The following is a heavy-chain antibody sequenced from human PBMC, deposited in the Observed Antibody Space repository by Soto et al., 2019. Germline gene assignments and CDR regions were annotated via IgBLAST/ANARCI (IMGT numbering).Heavy chain of an antibody. J-gene: IGHJ2*01. Sequence: QVQLVQSGAEVKKPGSSVKVSCKASGGTFSNYPISWVRQAPGQGLEWMGGIIPIFGTVNYAQKFQGRVTITADESTSTAYMERSSLRSEDTAVYYCATGNHSWLQLCYFDLWGRGTLVTVSS. CDR2: IIPIFGTV. V-gene: IGHV1-69*12. CDR1: GGTFSNYP. D-gene: IGHD5-12*01. CDR3: ATGNHSWLQLCYFDL.